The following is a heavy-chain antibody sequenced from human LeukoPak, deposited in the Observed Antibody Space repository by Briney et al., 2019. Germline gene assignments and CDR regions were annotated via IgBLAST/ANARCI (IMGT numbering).Heavy chain of an antibody. Sequence: SETLSLTCAVSGGSISSYYWSWIRQPPGKGLEWIGYIYYGGSTYSNPSLKGRVTISADTSKNQFSLKVTSVTAADTAVYYCARSSVSGTYSGGYWGQGILVTVSS. D-gene: IGHD3-10*01. CDR3: ARSSVSGTYSGGY. V-gene: IGHV4-59*08. CDR2: IYYGGST. CDR1: GGSISSYY. J-gene: IGHJ4*02.